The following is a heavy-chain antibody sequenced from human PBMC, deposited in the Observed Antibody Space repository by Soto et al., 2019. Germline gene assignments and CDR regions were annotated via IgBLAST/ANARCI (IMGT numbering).Heavy chain of an antibody. CDR1: GFTFSHAW. Sequence: GGSLRLSCAASGFTFSHAWMSWVRQAPGKGLEWVGRIKSRADGGTKDYGAPVRGRFTISRDNTRNSLYLNMDSLRVGDTATYYCVRGTPTPGLDIWGRGTTVTVSS. CDR3: VRGTPTPGLDI. V-gene: IGHV3-15*01. D-gene: IGHD1-7*01. J-gene: IGHJ6*02. CDR2: IKSRADGGTK.